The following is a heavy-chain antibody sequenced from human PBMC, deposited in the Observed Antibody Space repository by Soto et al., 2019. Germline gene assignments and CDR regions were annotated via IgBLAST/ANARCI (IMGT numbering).Heavy chain of an antibody. CDR3: TRDVRSGDNY. CDR2: ISYDGSNK. J-gene: IGHJ4*02. CDR1: GFTFSSYA. Sequence: QVQLVESGGGVVQPGRSLRLSCAASGFTFSSYAMHWVRQAPGKGLEWVAVISYDGSNKYYADSVKGRFTISRDNSKNTLYLQMNSLRAYDTAVYYCTRDVRSGDNYWGQGTLVTVSS. V-gene: IGHV3-30-3*01. D-gene: IGHD4-17*01.